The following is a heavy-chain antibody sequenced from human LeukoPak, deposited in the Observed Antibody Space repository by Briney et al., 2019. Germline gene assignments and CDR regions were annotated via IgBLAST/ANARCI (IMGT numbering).Heavy chain of an antibody. CDR1: GFTFSSYW. J-gene: IGHJ4*02. CDR3: GRGLRPVDY. Sequence: TGGSLRLSGAASGFTFSSYWMHWVRQAPGKGLVWVSHIKSDGSRTNYADSVKGRFTISRDNAKNTVYLQMNSLRVEDTAVYYCGRGLRPVDYWGQGTLVTVSS. V-gene: IGHV3-74*01. CDR2: IKSDGSRT.